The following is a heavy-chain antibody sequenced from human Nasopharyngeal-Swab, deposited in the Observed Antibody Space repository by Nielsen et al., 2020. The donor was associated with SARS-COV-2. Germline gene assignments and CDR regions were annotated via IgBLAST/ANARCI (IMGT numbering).Heavy chain of an antibody. Sequence: SETLPLTCTVSGGSISSFYWSWIRPPPGKGLEWIGYIYSSGSTNYNPSLKSRVTISVDTYKNQFSLKLSSVTAADTAVYYCARDSTPVYYYYYMDVWGKGTTVTVSS. V-gene: IGHV4-59*01. J-gene: IGHJ6*03. CDR1: GGSISSFY. CDR3: ARDSTPVYYYYYMDV. D-gene: IGHD2-15*01. CDR2: IYSSGST.